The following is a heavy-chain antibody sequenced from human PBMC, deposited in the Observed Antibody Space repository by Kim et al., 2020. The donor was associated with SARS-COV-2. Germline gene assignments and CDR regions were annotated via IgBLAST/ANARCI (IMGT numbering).Heavy chain of an antibody. CDR2: ISGSGGST. D-gene: IGHD6-13*01. J-gene: IGHJ2*01. CDR1: GFTFSSYA. V-gene: IGHV3-23*01. CDR3: AKDAIAAADTVRYWYFDL. Sequence: GGSLRLSCAASGFTFSSYAMSWVRQAPGKGLEWVSAISGSGGSTYYADSVKGRFTISRDNSKNTLYLQMNSLRAEDTAVYYCAKDAIAAADTVRYWYFDLWGRGTLVTVSS.